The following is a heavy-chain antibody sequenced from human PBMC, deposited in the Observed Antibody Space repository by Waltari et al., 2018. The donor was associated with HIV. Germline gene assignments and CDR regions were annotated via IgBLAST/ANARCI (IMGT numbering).Heavy chain of an antibody. CDR1: GGSISTYY. V-gene: IGHV4-59*01. CDR3: ARGTYGDYVYWYFNL. Sequence: QVLLQESGPGLVKPSETLSLTCTVSGGSISTYYWTWIRQPPGKGLEWIGYIYYSGSTKYNPSLKSRVTISVDTSKNQFSLKLSSVTAADTAVYYCARGTYGDYVYWYFNLWGRGTLVTVSS. CDR2: IYYSGST. D-gene: IGHD4-17*01. J-gene: IGHJ2*01.